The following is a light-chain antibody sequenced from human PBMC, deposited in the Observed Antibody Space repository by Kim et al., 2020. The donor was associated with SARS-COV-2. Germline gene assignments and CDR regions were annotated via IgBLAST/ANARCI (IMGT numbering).Light chain of an antibody. V-gene: IGKV1-5*01. CDR1: QSVSTW. J-gene: IGKJ1*01. Sequence: EAVGDRVTRSCRASQSVSTWLAWYQQKPGGATNLLIFDASVLNSGVPSRLSGSGSGTQFTLTITSLQPDDFATYHCQQYNSYSQTCGQGTKVDIK. CDR3: QQYNSYSQT. CDR2: DAS.